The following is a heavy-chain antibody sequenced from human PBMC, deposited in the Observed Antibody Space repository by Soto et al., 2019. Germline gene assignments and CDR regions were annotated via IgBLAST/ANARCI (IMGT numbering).Heavy chain of an antibody. CDR3: AKDRYSSSAYYYYGMDA. V-gene: IGHV3-9*01. CDR1: GFIFDDYA. Sequence: EVQVVESGGGLVQPGRSLRLSCAASGFIFDDYAMHWVGQAPGKGLEWVAVISGNSGSLGYADSVKGRFTISRDNAKNSLYLQMNRLRAEDTALYYCAKDRYSSSAYYYYGMDAWGQGTTVTVSS. J-gene: IGHJ6*02. CDR2: ISGNSGSL. D-gene: IGHD6-6*01.